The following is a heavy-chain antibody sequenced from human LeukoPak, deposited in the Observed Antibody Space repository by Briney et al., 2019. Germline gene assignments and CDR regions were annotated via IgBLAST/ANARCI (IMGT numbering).Heavy chain of an antibody. CDR1: GYTFTSYD. CDR3: ARSKTGSLGNWFDL. Sequence: SXXVSCKXSGYTFTSYDINWVRQATGQGLEWMGWMNPNSGYSGYAQKFQARVTMARNTSISTAYMELSNLRFEDTAVYYCARSKTGSLGNWFDLWGQGTLVTVSS. V-gene: IGHV1-8*01. D-gene: IGHD1-1*01. CDR2: MNPNSGYS. J-gene: IGHJ5*02.